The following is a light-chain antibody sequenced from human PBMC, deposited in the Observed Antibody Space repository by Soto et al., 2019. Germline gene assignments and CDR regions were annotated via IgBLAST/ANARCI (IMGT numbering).Light chain of an antibody. V-gene: IGKV3-20*01. J-gene: IGKJ4*01. Sequence: EIVLTQSPGTQSLSPGESATLSSRASQYVSVRFLAWYQQKPGQAPRLLIYGASDRATGIPDRFSGGGSGTDFTLTISRLEPEDFAVYYCQQFSSYPLTFGGGTKVDIK. CDR3: QQFSSYPLT. CDR2: GAS. CDR1: QYVSVRF.